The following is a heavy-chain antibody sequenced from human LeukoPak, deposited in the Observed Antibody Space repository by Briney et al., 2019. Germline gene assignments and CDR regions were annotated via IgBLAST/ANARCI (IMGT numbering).Heavy chain of an antibody. D-gene: IGHD1-26*01. Sequence: SETLSLTCIVSGGSIGSYYWSWIRQPPGKGLEWIGYIYYSGSTNYNPSLKSRVTISVDTSKNQFSLKLSSVTAADTAVYYCARYSGSYALFDYWGQGTLVTVSS. CDR2: IYYSGST. CDR3: ARYSGSYALFDY. V-gene: IGHV4-59*01. J-gene: IGHJ4*02. CDR1: GGSIGSYY.